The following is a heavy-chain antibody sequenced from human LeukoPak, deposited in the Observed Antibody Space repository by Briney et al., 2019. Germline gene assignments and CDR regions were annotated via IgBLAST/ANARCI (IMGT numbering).Heavy chain of an antibody. Sequence: PSETLSLTCTVSGVPISNYYWHSIWDSPRKGLEWIWYIYYSGSTDYNPSSKSRVTVSVDTSKRQFSLELSSVTAADTAVYYCARGGVVGTMLRTINWFDPWGPGTLVAVSS. CDR2: IYYSGST. J-gene: IGHJ5*02. CDR3: ARGGVVGTMLRTINWFDP. CDR1: GVPISNYY. V-gene: IGHV4-59*01. D-gene: IGHD3-10*01.